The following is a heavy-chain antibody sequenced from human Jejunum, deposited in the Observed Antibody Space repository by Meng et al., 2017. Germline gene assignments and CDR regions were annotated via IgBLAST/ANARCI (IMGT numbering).Heavy chain of an antibody. CDR2: VFHSGTP. CDR3: ASRPVGIRTYYFDC. J-gene: IGHJ4*02. CDR1: GGSITSTKW. D-gene: IGHD2-21*01. V-gene: IGHV4-4*03. Sequence: VQLQESGPGLVKLPGSLSLTWAVSGGSITSTKWWSWVRQTPGKGLEWIGEVFHSGTPNYNPSLMSRLTMSVDKSKNQFSLNLTSVTAADTAVYYCASRPVGIRTYYFDCWGQGTLVTVSS.